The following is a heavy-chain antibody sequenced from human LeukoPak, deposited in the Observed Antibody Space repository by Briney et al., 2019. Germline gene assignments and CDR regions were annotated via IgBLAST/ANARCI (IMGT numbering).Heavy chain of an antibody. V-gene: IGHV3-7*01. D-gene: IGHD2-15*01. J-gene: IGHJ5*02. CDR2: IKQDGSEK. CDR1: GFTFNSYW. Sequence: PGGSLRLSCAASGFTFNSYWMSWVRQAPGKGLEWVANIKQDGSEKYYVDSVKGRFTISRDNAKNSLYLQMNSLRAEDTAVYYCARWNQYCSGGSCYNWFDPWGQGTLVTVSS. CDR3: ARWNQYCSGGSCYNWFDP.